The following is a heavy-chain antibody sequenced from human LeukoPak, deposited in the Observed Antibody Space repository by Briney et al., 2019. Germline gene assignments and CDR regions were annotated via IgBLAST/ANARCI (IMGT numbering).Heavy chain of an antibody. D-gene: IGHD2-15*01. V-gene: IGHV4-59*08. CDR2: VSADGTT. CDR1: GDSVTSSY. J-gene: IGHJ4*02. Sequence: SETLSLTCSVSGDSVTSSYWNWIRQPPGKGLEWIGYVSADGTTNYSPSLRSRLIMSVDTAKNDISLILMSVTAADTAIYYFARLDCVLEGCYNHWGRGTLVTVAS. CDR3: ARLDCVLEGCYNH.